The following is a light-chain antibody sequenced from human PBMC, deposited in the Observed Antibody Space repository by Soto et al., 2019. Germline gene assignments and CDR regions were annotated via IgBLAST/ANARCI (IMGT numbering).Light chain of an antibody. V-gene: IGLV2-23*02. CDR2: EVN. CDR3: CSYAGGNTLI. J-gene: IGLJ2*01. CDR1: SSDVGGYNF. Sequence: QSALTQPASVSGSPGQSITISCTGTSSDVGGYNFVSWYQQYPGKAPKLIIYEVNKRPSGVSNRFSGAKSGNTASLTISGLQTEDEADYDCCSYAGGNTLIFGGGTKLTVL.